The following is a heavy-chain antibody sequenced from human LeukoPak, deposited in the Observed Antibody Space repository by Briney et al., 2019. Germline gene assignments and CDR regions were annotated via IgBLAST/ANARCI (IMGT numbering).Heavy chain of an antibody. J-gene: IGHJ4*02. Sequence: GASVRVSCMASVYTFTTYGISGVRQAPGQGLEWMGWISAYNGNTNYAQKHQGRVTMTTDTSTSTAYMELRSLRSDDTAVYYCARGPLYDSGWYLDYWGQGTLVTVSS. V-gene: IGHV1-18*01. D-gene: IGHD6-19*01. CDR3: ARGPLYDSGWYLDY. CDR2: ISAYNGNT. CDR1: VYTFTTYG.